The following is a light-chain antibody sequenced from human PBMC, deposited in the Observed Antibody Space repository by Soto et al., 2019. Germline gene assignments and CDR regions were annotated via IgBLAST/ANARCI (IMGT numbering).Light chain of an antibody. CDR1: QGISQY. Sequence: LTQSPSLLSASLGDRVPLTCRASQGISQYVAWYQQKPGKAPKLLIYAASTLQSGVPSRFSGSGSGTDFTLTISCLQSEDFATYYCQQYYSYPWTFGQGTKVDI. CDR2: AAS. J-gene: IGKJ1*01. CDR3: QQYYSYPWT. V-gene: IGKV1-9*01.